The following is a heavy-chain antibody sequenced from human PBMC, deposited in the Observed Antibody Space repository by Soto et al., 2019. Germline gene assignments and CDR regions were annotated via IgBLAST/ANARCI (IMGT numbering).Heavy chain of an antibody. Sequence: GGSLRLSCAASGFTFSNAWMNWVRQAPGKGLEWVGRIKSKTDGRTTDYAAPVKGRFTISRDDSKNTLYLQMNSMKTEDTAVYYCTAPFNSERNFWIGDFILHYYYGMDVRGQGTTVTVSS. V-gene: IGHV3-15*07. D-gene: IGHD3-3*01. CDR1: GFTFSNAW. J-gene: IGHJ6*02. CDR2: IKSKTDGRTT. CDR3: TAPFNSERNFWIGDFILHYYYGMDV.